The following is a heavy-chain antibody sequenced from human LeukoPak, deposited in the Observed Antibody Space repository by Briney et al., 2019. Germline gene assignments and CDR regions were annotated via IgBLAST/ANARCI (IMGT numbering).Heavy chain of an antibody. J-gene: IGHJ4*02. CDR1: GYSISSGYY. CDR3: AIHPDLDSPRRKHYFDY. D-gene: IGHD3/OR15-3a*01. V-gene: IGHV4-38-2*02. Sequence: SETLSLTCTVSGYSISSGYYWGWIRQPPGKGLEWIGSIYHSGSTYYNPSLKSRVTISVDTSKNQFSLKLSSVTAADTSVYYCAIHPDLDSPRRKHYFDYWGQGTLVTVSS. CDR2: IYHSGST.